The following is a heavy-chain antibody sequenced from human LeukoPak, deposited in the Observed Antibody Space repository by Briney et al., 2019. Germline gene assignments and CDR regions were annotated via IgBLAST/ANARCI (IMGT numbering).Heavy chain of an antibody. CDR1: GFTFSSYG. CDR3: AKDRSGYYYDSSGCDY. CDR2: IWYDGSNK. V-gene: IGHV3-33*06. Sequence: GRSLRLSCAASGFTFSSYGMHWVRQAPGKGLEWVAVIWYDGSNKYYADSVKGRFTISRDNSKNTLYLQMNSLRAEDTAVYYCAKDRSGYYYDSSGCDYWGQGTLVTVSS. J-gene: IGHJ4*02. D-gene: IGHD3-22*01.